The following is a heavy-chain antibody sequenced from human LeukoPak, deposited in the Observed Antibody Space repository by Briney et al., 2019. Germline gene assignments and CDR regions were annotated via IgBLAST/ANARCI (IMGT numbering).Heavy chain of an antibody. V-gene: IGHV3-30*01. CDR3: ARTESYCSETRCPYWYFDF. D-gene: IGHD2-15*01. CDR2: ISHDGTKK. CDR1: GFTFSYQA. J-gene: IGHJ2*01. Sequence: PGGFLRLSCAASGFTFSYQAIHWVRQAPGKGLAWVAGISHDGTKKYFADSVQGRFTISRDNSKNVVYLQLNTVRREDTAAYYCARTESYCSETRCPYWYFDFWGRGTLVTVSS.